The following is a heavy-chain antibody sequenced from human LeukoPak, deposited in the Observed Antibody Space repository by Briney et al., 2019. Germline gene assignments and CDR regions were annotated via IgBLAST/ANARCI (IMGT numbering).Heavy chain of an antibody. Sequence: GGSLRLSCAASGFTFSSYSMNWVRQAPGKGLEWVSSISSSSSYIYYADSVKGRSTISRDNAKNSLYLQMNSLRAEDTAGYYWAVGLTTVTGTDYWGQGALVTVSS. CDR2: ISSSSSYI. V-gene: IGHV3-21*01. CDR1: GFTFSSYS. D-gene: IGHD4-17*01. J-gene: IGHJ4*02. CDR3: AVGLTTVTGTDY.